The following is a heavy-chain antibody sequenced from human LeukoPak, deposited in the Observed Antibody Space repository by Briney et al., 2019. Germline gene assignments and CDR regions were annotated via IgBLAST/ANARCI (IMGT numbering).Heavy chain of an antibody. CDR1: GYTFTGYY. Sequence: ASVKVSCKASGYTFTGYYMYWVRQAPGQGLEWMGWINPNSGGTNYAQKFQGRVTMTRDTSIGTAYMELSRLRSDDTAVYYCARGRGGYCSGGSCYSRFSGDWFDPWGQGTLVTVSS. V-gene: IGHV1-2*02. J-gene: IGHJ5*02. CDR3: ARGRGGYCSGGSCYSRFSGDWFDP. D-gene: IGHD2-15*01. CDR2: INPNSGGT.